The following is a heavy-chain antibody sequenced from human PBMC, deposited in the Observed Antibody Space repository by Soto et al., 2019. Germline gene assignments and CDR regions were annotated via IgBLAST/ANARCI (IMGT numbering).Heavy chain of an antibody. CDR3: GKYSGRYGIEN. J-gene: IGHJ4*02. CDR1: GFSFSDSW. D-gene: IGHD1-26*01. V-gene: IGHV3-7*01. Sequence: EVQLVESGGGLVQPGGSLRLSCTASGFSFSDSWMTWARQVPGKGLEWVANIKQDESEKHYVDSVKGRFTISRDNAKNSLYLHMNSLRAEETAVYHCGKYSGRYGIENWGQGALVTVSS. CDR2: IKQDESEK.